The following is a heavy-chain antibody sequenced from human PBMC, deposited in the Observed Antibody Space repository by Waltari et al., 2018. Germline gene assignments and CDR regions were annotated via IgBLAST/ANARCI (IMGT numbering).Heavy chain of an antibody. CDR3: ARTTTLKSLDY. J-gene: IGHJ4*02. D-gene: IGHD4-17*01. CDR2: VDPEDGKT. Sequence: EVQLIQSGAEVKKPGASVKISCKASGYTFNDYYMHWVQQAPGKGLEWMGRVDPEDGKTKDAEKFQGRVTMTADTSTDTAYMELSSLRSEDTAVYYGARTTTLKSLDYWGQGTLVTVSS. V-gene: IGHV1-69-2*01. CDR1: GYTFNDYY.